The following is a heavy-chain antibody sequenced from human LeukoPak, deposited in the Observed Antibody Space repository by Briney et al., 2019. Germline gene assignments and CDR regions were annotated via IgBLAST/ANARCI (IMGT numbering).Heavy chain of an antibody. V-gene: IGHV7-4-1*02. CDR2: INTNTGNP. D-gene: IGHD3-16*01. CDR1: GYTFTSYA. Sequence: ASVKVSCKASGYTFTSYAMNWVRQAPGQGLEWMGWINTNTGNPTYAQGFTGRFVFSLDTSVSTAYLQISSLKAEDTAVYYCASRDIWGYWYFDLWGRGTLVTVSS. J-gene: IGHJ2*01. CDR3: ASRDIWGYWYFDL.